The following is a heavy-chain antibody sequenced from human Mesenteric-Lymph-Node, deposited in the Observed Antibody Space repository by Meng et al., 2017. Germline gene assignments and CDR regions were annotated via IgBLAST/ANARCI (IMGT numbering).Heavy chain of an antibody. J-gene: IGHJ4*02. V-gene: IGHV1-2*02. CDR2: INPNSGGT. D-gene: IGHD6-19*01. CDR3: ARGRIAVSGTSNPPGDY. CDR1: GYTFTAHY. Sequence: VQLVQVEPKVKRPGAAVSVSCMAFGYTFTAHYMRWVRQAPGQGLEWMGWINPNSGGTKYEQKFQGRVTMTRDTSINTAYMELSRLSSDDTAVYYCARGRIAVSGTSNPPGDYWGQGTLVTVSS.